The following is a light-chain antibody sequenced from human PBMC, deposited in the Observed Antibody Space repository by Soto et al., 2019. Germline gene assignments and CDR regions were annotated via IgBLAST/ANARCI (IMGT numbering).Light chain of an antibody. CDR3: QQYYSVPIT. J-gene: IGKJ5*01. V-gene: IGKV4-1*01. Sequence: DLVMTQSPCSLAVSMGERATINCKSSQSLLYSSNNKNYLTWYQQKPGQPPKLLIYWASTRESGVPDRFSGSGSGTDFTLTITSLQAEDVAVYYCQQYYSVPITFGQGTRLEI. CDR1: QSLLYSSNNKNY. CDR2: WAS.